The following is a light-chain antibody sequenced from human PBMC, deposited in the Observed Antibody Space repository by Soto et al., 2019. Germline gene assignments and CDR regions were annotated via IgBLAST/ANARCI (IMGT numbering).Light chain of an antibody. Sequence: EIVMTQSPATLSVSPGERATLSCRASQSVGRNLAWYQQKPGQAPRLLIYGASTRATGIPAGFSGSGSGTEFNLTISSLQSEDFASYSCQQYNHRPPLTCGGGTKVEIK. J-gene: IGKJ4*01. V-gene: IGKV3-15*01. CDR2: GAS. CDR3: QQYNHRPPLT. CDR1: QSVGRN.